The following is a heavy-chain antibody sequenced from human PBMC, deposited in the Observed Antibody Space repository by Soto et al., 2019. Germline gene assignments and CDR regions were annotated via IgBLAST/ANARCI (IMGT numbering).Heavy chain of an antibody. CDR1: GGSTSSYY. V-gene: IGHV4-59*01. CDR2: IYYSGST. CDR3: ARHSEESGGYPNLFDL. D-gene: IGHD3-22*01. J-gene: IGHJ5*02. Sequence: SETLSLTCTVSGGSTSSYYWSWIRQPPGKGLDWIGYIYYSGSTNYNPSLKGGATISVDTSKNQFSLKLSSVTAADTAVYYCARHSEESGGYPNLFDLWGQGSLVIVSA.